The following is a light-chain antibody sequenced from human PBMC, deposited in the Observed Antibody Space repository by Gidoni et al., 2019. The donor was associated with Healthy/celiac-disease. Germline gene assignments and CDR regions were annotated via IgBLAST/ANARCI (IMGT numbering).Light chain of an antibody. V-gene: IGLV2-14*03. CDR1: SSDVGGYNY. J-gene: IGLJ2*01. CDR3: SSYTSSSTLGVV. Sequence: QSALTQPASVSGSPGQSFTISCTGTSSDVGGYNYVSWYQQHPGKAPKLMIYDVSNRPSGVSSRFSGSKSGNTASLTISGLQAEDEADYYCSSYTSSSTLGVVFGGGTKLTVL. CDR2: DVS.